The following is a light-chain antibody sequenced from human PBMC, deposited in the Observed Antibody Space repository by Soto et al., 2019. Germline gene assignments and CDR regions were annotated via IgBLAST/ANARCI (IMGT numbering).Light chain of an antibody. V-gene: IGKV3-15*01. CDR1: QSVRDN. J-gene: IGKJ2*01. CDR2: RGS. Sequence: EILLTQSPSTLAVSPGKGATLSCRASQSVRDNLAWYQQKPGQAPRLLIYRGSTRATGVPARFSGSGSGTEFTLTISSLQSEDVSVYFCQHYNFWPHTFGQGTKVDIK. CDR3: QHYNFWPHT.